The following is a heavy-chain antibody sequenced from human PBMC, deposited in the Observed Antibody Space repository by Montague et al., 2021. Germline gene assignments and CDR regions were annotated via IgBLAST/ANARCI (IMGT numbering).Heavy chain of an antibody. CDR2: LTSNGAYT. D-gene: IGHD1-1*01. V-gene: IGHV3-23*01. Sequence: SLRLSCAASGFPFSSYAMSWVRQAPGKGLEWVSTLTSNGAYTYHADAVEGRFTISRDNSKNTLYLQMNSLRVEDTAVYFCANEGTTSPGYLQYWGQGTLGTVSP. J-gene: IGHJ1*01. CDR1: GFPFSSYA. CDR3: ANEGTTSPGYLQY.